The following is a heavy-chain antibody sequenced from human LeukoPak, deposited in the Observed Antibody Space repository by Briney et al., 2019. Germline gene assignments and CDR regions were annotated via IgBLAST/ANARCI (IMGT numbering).Heavy chain of an antibody. CDR3: AREHVWGSYRYIDY. J-gene: IGHJ4*02. D-gene: IGHD3-16*02. CDR1: GFTFSSYW. CDR2: IKQDGSEK. V-gene: IGHV3-7*01. Sequence: PGGSLRLSCAASGFTFSSYWMSWVRQAPGKGLEWVANIKQDGSEKYYVDSVKGRFTISRDNAKNSLYLQMNSLRAEDTAVYYCAREHVWGSYRYIDYWGQETLVTVSS.